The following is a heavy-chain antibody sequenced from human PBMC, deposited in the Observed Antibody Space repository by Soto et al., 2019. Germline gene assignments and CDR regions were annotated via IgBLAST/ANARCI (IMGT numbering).Heavy chain of an antibody. CDR2: INWSANSA. Sequence: PGGSLRLSCLASGFTFDDYGMSWVRQAPGKGLEWVANINWSANSATYADSVRGRVTISRDNAKSSLFLQMSSLRAEDTALYYCARDGRGFDLWGQGILVTVSS. J-gene: IGHJ4*02. CDR3: ARDGRGFDL. CDR1: GFTFDDYG. V-gene: IGHV3-20*04.